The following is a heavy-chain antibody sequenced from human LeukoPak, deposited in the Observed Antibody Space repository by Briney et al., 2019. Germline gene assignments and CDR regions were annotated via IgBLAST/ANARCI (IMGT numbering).Heavy chain of an antibody. CDR1: GFTFSNYA. J-gene: IGHJ4*02. CDR3: ARHSSSWSDPYYFDY. CDR2: ISGSGGST. Sequence: GGSLRLSCAASGFTFSNYAMSWVRQAPGKGLEWVSVISGSGGSTHYAGSVKGRFTISRDNSKNTVSLQMNSLRAEDTAVYYCARHSSSWSDPYYFDYWGQGPLVTVSS. V-gene: IGHV3-23*01. D-gene: IGHD6-13*01.